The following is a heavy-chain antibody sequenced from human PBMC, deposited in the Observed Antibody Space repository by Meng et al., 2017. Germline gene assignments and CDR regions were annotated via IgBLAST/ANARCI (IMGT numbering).Heavy chain of an antibody. CDR2: IYYSGST. J-gene: IGHJ5*02. D-gene: IGHD6-19*01. CDR3: ASLRIAVAGINWFDP. CDR1: GGSISSSSYY. V-gene: IGHV4-39*07. Sequence: LQEPGPGLVNPSETLSLTCTVSGGSISSSSYYWGWIRQPPWKGLEWIGSIYYSGSTYYNPSLKSRVTISVDTSKNQFSLKLSSVTAADTAVYYCASLRIAVAGINWFDPWGQGTLVTVSS.